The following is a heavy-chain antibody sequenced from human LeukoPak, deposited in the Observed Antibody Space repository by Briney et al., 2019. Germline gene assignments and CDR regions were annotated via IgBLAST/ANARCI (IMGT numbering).Heavy chain of an antibody. CDR2: IGGSGSGT. D-gene: IGHD6-19*01. Sequence: PGRSLRLSRAASGLTFSTYAMSWVRQPPGNGLEWGSSIGGSGSGTYNADSVKGRFSISRDNSENTLYLPMNSLRAEDTAVYYCAKENGIAVIRHDAFDVWGQGTMVTVSS. V-gene: IGHV3-23*01. J-gene: IGHJ3*01. CDR1: GLTFSTYA. CDR3: AKENGIAVIRHDAFDV.